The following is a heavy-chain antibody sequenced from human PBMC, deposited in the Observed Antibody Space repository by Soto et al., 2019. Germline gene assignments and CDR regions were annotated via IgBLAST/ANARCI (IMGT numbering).Heavy chain of an antibody. CDR1: GGSISSGGYS. D-gene: IGHD5-18*01. CDR2: IYHSGST. V-gene: IGHV4-30-2*01. CDR3: ARVSTDSYTAMVFDY. Sequence: SETLSLTCAVSGGSISSGGYSWSWIRQPPGKGLEWIGYIYHSGSTYYNPSLKSRVTISVDRSKNQFSLKLSSVTAADTAVYYCARVSTDSYTAMVFDYWGQGTLVTVSS. J-gene: IGHJ4*02.